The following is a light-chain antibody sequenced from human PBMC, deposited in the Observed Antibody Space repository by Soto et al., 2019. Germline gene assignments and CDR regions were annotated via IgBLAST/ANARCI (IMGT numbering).Light chain of an antibody. CDR1: ISNLGSNF. V-gene: IGLV1-47*01. CDR2: RND. Sequence: QSVLTQPPSASGTPGQRVTISCSGSISNLGSNFVFWYQQLPGAAPKLLISRNDQRPSGVPDRFSGSKSGTSASLAISGLRSEDEADYHCAAWDDILRGVVFGGGTKLTVL. J-gene: IGLJ3*02. CDR3: AAWDDILRGVV.